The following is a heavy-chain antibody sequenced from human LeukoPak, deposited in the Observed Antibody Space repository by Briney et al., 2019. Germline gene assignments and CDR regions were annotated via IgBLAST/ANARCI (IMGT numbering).Heavy chain of an antibody. Sequence: GSVKVSCKASGYTFTSYDINGVGQATGQGGEGMGWRNPNRGKTGNVQKFQGRLTMTRNTSISTAYMELSSLRSEDTVVYYCARGEWFDPWGQGTLVTVSS. CDR2: RNPNRGKT. CDR3: ARGEWFDP. V-gene: IGHV1-8*01. J-gene: IGHJ5*02. CDR1: GYTFTSYD.